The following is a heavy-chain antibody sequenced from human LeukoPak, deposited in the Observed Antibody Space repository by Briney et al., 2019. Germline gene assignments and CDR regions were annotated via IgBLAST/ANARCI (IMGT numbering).Heavy chain of an antibody. Sequence: GGSLRLSCAASGFTFSDHYMDWVRQAPGKGLEWVAVISYDEINKYYADSVKGRFTISRDNSKNTLFLHMNNLRAEDTAIYYCAKQYRVQDYFYYYMDVWGKGTTVTVSS. CDR1: GFTFSDHY. CDR2: ISYDEINK. CDR3: AKQYRVQDYFYYYMDV. V-gene: IGHV3-30*18. J-gene: IGHJ6*03. D-gene: IGHD1-14*01.